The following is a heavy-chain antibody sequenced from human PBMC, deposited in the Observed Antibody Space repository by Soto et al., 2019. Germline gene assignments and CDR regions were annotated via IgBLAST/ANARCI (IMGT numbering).Heavy chain of an antibody. V-gene: IGHV3-53*04. CDR2: IYSGGST. Sequence: GGSLRLSCAASGFTVSSNYMSWVRQAPGKGLEWVSVIYSGGSTYYADSVKGRFTISRHNSKNTLYLQMNSLRAEDTAVYYCARVRWRLSPRKYNWFDPWGQGTLVTVSS. CDR3: ARVRWRLSPRKYNWFDP. J-gene: IGHJ5*02. CDR1: GFTVSSNY.